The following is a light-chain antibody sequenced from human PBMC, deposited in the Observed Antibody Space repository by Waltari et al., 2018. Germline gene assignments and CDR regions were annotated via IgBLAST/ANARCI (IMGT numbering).Light chain of an antibody. CDR3: QLWDSSSDHWV. V-gene: IGLV3-21*02. J-gene: IGLJ3*02. Sequence: SYVLTQPPSVSVAPGQTARITCGGNNIGSKSVHWYQQKPGQAPVRVVDDDSDRPSRVPGRVSGSNLGNTATLTISGVEAGDEADYYCQLWDSSSDHWVFGGGTKLTVL. CDR2: DDS. CDR1: NIGSKS.